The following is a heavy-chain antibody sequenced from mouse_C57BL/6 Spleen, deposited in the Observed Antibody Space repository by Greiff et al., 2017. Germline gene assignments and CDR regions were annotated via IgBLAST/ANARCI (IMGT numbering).Heavy chain of an antibody. V-gene: IGHV1-59*01. D-gene: IGHD1-1*01. CDR1: GYTFTSYW. J-gene: IGHJ4*01. CDR2: IDPSDSYT. CDR3: ARTTVVDAMDD. Sequence: QVQLQQPGAELVRPGTSVKLSCKASGYTFTSYWMHWVKQRPGQGLEWIGVIDPSDSYTNYNQKFKGKATLTVDPSSSTAYMQLSSLTSEDSAVYYCARTTVVDAMDDWGQGTSVTVSS.